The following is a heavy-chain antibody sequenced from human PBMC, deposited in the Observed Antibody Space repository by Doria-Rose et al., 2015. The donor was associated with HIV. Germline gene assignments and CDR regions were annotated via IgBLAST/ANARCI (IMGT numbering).Heavy chain of an antibody. Sequence: QVTLKESGPVLVKPTETLTLTCTVSGVSLSSPGMGVSWIRQPPGKALEWLANIFSDDERSYKTSLKSRLTIPRGNSKSQVVLTMTDMDPVDTATYYCARIKSSRWYHKYYFDFWGQGTLVIVSA. V-gene: IGHV2-26*01. CDR2: IFSDDER. J-gene: IGHJ4*02. D-gene: IGHD6-13*01. CDR1: GVSLSSPGMG. CDR3: ARIKSSRWYHKYYFDF.